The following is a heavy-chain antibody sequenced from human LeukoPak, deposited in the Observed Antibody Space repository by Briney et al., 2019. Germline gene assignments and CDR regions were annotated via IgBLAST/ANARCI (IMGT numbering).Heavy chain of an antibody. CDR2: IIPIFGTA. Sequence: PVKVSCKASGGTFSSYAISWVRQAPGQGLEWMGGIIPIFGTANYAQKFQGRVTITADESTSTAYMELSSLRSEDTAVYYCARSTYYDFWSGYYSPNPIDYWGQGTLVTVSS. CDR3: ARSTYYDFWSGYYSPNPIDY. J-gene: IGHJ4*02. CDR1: GGTFSSYA. V-gene: IGHV1-69*13. D-gene: IGHD3-3*01.